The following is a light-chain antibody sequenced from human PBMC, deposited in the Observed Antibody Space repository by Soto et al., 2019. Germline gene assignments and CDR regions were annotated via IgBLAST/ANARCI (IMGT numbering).Light chain of an antibody. CDR2: TAS. J-gene: IGKJ4*01. Sequence: DIQMTQSPSTLSAPVGDRVTITCRASQSISSWLAWYQQKPGKAPKRLIYTASTLESGVPSRFSGGGSGTEFTLTISSLQPDDFATYYCQQYDIFSLTFGGGTKVEVK. CDR3: QQYDIFSLT. CDR1: QSISSW. V-gene: IGKV1-5*03.